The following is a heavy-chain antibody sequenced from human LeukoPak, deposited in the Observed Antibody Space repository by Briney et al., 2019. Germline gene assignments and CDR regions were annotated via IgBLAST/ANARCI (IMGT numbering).Heavy chain of an antibody. Sequence: GGSLRLSCAASGFTFSSYAMHWVRQAPGRGLEWGAVISYDGSNKYYADSVKGRFTISRDNSKNTLYLQMNSLRAEDTAVYYCARVEYSSSSFDYWGQGTLVTVSS. CDR2: ISYDGSNK. J-gene: IGHJ4*02. CDR1: GFTFSSYA. CDR3: ARVEYSSSSFDY. D-gene: IGHD6-6*01. V-gene: IGHV3-30-3*01.